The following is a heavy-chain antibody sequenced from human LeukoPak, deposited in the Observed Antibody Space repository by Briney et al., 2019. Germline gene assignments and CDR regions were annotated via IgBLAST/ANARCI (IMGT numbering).Heavy chain of an antibody. CDR2: INTDGSST. CDR1: GFTFSAYW. Sequence: GGSLRLSCAASGFTFSAYWMHWVRQAPGKGLVWVSHINTDGSSTTYADSAKGRFTISRDNAKNTLYLQMNSLRAEDTAVYYCAREMGIAELNWFDPWGQGTLVTVSS. V-gene: IGHV3-74*01. J-gene: IGHJ5*02. D-gene: IGHD6-13*01. CDR3: AREMGIAELNWFDP.